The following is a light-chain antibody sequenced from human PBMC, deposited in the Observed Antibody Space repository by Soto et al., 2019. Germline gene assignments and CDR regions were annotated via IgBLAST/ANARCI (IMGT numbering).Light chain of an antibody. CDR3: QKYNSAPLT. J-gene: IGKJ3*01. Sequence: DIQMTQSPSSLSASVGDRVTITCRASQGISTSFAWYQQRPGKAPKLLIYAASTLQSGVPSRFSGGGSGTDFTLTVSSLQPEDVATYYCQKYNSAPLTFGPGTKVDIK. V-gene: IGKV1-27*01. CDR1: QGISTS. CDR2: AAS.